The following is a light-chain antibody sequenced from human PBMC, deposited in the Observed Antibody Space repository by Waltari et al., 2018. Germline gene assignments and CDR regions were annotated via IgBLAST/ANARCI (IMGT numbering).Light chain of an antibody. Sequence: DIQLTQSPSSLSASIGDRVTITCRASQSIATYLNWYQEKPGKAPKLLIFAASSLYSGGPSRFSGSGSGTDFTLSISSLQPEDFATYYCQQSFVSPWTFGQGTKVEIK. V-gene: IGKV1-39*01. CDR2: AAS. CDR3: QQSFVSPWT. J-gene: IGKJ1*01. CDR1: QSIATY.